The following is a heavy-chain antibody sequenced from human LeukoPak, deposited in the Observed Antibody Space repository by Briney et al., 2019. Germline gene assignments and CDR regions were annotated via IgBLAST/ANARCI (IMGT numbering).Heavy chain of an antibody. J-gene: IGHJ3*02. Sequence: PGGSLRLSCAASGFMFSSNWMSWVRLAPGKGLEWVANIKEDGTETYYVDSVKGRFTISRDNAKNSLYLQMNSLRAEDTALYYCAKGMTTVTGENAFDIWGQGTMVTVPS. D-gene: IGHD4-17*01. V-gene: IGHV3-7*03. CDR3: AKGMTTVTGENAFDI. CDR2: IKEDGTET. CDR1: GFMFSSNW.